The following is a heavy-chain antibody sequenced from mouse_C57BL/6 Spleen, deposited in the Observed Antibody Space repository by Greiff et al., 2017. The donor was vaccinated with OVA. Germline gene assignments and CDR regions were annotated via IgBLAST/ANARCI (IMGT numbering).Heavy chain of an antibody. J-gene: IGHJ2*01. D-gene: IGHD1-1*01. CDR1: GFTFSSYG. Sequence: EVHLVESGGDLVKPGGSLKLSCAASGFTFSSYGMSWVRQTPDKRLEWVATISSGGSYTYYPDSVKGRFTISRDNAKNTLYLQMSSLKSEDTAMYYCARQGGSRGGDYWGQGTTLTVSS. CDR3: ARQGGSRGGDY. CDR2: ISSGGSYT. V-gene: IGHV5-6*01.